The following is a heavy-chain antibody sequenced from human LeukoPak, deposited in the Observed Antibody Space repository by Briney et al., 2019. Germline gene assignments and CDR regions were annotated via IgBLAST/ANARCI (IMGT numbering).Heavy chain of an antibody. D-gene: IGHD3-9*01. V-gene: IGHV3-66*01. J-gene: IGHJ6*03. CDR2: IYSGGST. CDR3: ARDYYDILTGYYKDYYYYMDV. CDR1: GFTVSSNY. Sequence: PGGSLRLSCAASGFTVSSNYMSWVRQAPGKGLEWVSVIYSGGSTYYADSVKGRFTISRDNSKNTLYLQMNSLRAEDTAVYYCARDYYDILTGYYKDYYYYMDVWGKGTTVTISS.